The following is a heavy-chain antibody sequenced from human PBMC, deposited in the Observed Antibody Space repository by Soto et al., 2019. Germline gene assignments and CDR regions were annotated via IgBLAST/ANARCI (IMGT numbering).Heavy chain of an antibody. Sequence: GASVKVSCKASGYTFTSSGISWVRQAPGQGPEWMGWISTYNGNTNYAQNLQGRVTMTTDTSTCTAYMELRGLRSDDTAVYYCARTVAGYFDYWGQGTLVTVSS. V-gene: IGHV1-18*01. CDR2: ISTYNGNT. CDR3: ARTVAGYFDY. D-gene: IGHD6-19*01. CDR1: GYTFTSSG. J-gene: IGHJ4*02.